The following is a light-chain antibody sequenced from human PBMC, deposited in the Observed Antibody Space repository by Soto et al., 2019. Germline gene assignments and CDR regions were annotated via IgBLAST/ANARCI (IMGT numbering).Light chain of an antibody. J-gene: IGLJ3*02. V-gene: IGLV1-40*01. Sequence: QSALTQPPSVSGVPGQRVTISCTGNNSNLGAGYDVHWYQQLPGAAPKLVVFGNRNRPSGVPERFSGSKSGTSASLAITGLQAEDEADYYCQAYAYSLTAFVFGGGTKVTVL. CDR2: GNR. CDR1: NSNLGAGYD. CDR3: QAYAYSLTAFV.